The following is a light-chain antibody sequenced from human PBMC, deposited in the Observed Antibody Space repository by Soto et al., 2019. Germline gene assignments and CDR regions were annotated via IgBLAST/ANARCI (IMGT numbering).Light chain of an antibody. J-gene: IGKJ2*01. V-gene: IGKV2-28*01. CDR1: QSLLHSNGYNY. Sequence: DIVMTQSPLSLPVTPGEPASISCRSSQSLLHSNGYNYLDWYLQKPGQSPQLLIYLGSNRASGVPGRFSGSGSGPDFTLKISRVEAEDVGVYYCMQALQTPYTFGQGTKLEIK. CDR2: LGS. CDR3: MQALQTPYT.